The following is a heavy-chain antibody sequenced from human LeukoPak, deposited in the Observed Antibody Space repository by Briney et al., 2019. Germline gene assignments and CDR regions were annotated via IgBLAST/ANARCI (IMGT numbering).Heavy chain of an antibody. CDR2: MNPNSANT. J-gene: IGHJ4*02. Sequence: GASVTVSCKASGYTFTSYDIHWVRQAAGQGLEWMGWMNPNSANTGYAQKFQGRVTITADKSTSTAYMELSSLRSEDTAVYYCASVPSGYGSAAYYFDYWGQGTLVTVSS. CDR1: GYTFTSYD. V-gene: IGHV1-8*03. CDR3: ASVPSGYGSAAYYFDY. D-gene: IGHD3-10*01.